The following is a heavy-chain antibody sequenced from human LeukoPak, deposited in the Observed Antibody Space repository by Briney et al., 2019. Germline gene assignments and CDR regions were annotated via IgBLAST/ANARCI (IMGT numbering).Heavy chain of an antibody. Sequence: SVKVSCKASGGTFSSYAISWVRQAPGQGLEWMGRIIPILGIANYAQKFQGRVTITADKSTSTAYMELSSLRSEDTAVYYCGRDRWGYYCSGSYYYPPYYYYGMDVWGQGTTVTVSS. CDR1: GGTFSSYA. J-gene: IGHJ6*02. CDR3: GRDRWGYYCSGSYYYPPYYYYGMDV. D-gene: IGHD3-10*01. CDR2: IIPILGIA. V-gene: IGHV1-69*04.